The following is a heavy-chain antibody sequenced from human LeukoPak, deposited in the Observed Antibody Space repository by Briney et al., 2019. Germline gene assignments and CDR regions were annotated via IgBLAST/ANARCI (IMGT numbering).Heavy chain of an antibody. D-gene: IGHD6-13*01. CDR2: IYYSGSA. J-gene: IGHJ4*02. CDR1: GGSISSSSYY. V-gene: IGHV4-39*01. CDR3: AGPISSSWYPFDY. Sequence: SETLSLTCIVSGGSISSSSYYWGWIRRPPGKGLEWIGSIYYSGSAYYSPSLKSRVTISVDTSKNQFSLKLSSVTAADTAVYYCAGPISSSWYPFDYWGQGTLVTVSS.